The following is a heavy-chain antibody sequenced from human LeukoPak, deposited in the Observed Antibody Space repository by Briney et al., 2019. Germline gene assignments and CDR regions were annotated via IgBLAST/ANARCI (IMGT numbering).Heavy chain of an antibody. D-gene: IGHD6-13*01. CDR2: ISGFGGST. J-gene: IGHJ4*02. CDR1: GFSFNDYS. CDR3: ARRSGSSWSSFDY. Sequence: GGSLRLSCVASGFSFNDYSMNWVRQAPGKGLEWVSGISGFGGSTYYAPSVKGRLTISRDNFGNMLYLHLDSLRVEDTAIYYCARRSGSSWSSFDYWGQGALVTVSS. V-gene: IGHV3-23*01.